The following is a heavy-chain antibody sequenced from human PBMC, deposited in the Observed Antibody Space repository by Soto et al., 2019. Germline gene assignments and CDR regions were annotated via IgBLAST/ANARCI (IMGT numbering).Heavy chain of an antibody. CDR3: ARDLIDRVGVVAAYQNVIDI. V-gene: IGHV1-18*01. J-gene: IGHJ3*02. D-gene: IGHD2-15*01. CDR2: ISAYNGNT. CDR1: GYTFTSYG. Sequence: ASVKVSCKASGYTFTSYGISWVRQAPGQGLEWKGWISAYNGNTNYAQKLQGRVTMTTDTSTSTAYMELRSLRSDDTAVYYCARDLIDRVGVVAAYQNVIDIWGQGTMVTVSS.